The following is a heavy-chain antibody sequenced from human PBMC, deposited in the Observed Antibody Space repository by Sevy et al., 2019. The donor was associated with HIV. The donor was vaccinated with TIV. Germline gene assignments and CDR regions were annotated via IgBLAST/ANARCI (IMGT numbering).Heavy chain of an antibody. D-gene: IGHD1-26*01. V-gene: IGHV3-7*01. CDR1: GFSFSAYW. CDR3: AQETFGRFDS. CDR2: IKPDGSDK. J-gene: IGHJ4*02. Sequence: GGSLRLSCAASGFSFSAYWMNWVRQAPGKGLEWVANIKPDGSDKHYVDSAEGRFTNSRDNAKNSLYLQMNSLRVEDTAMYYCAQETFGRFDSWGQGTLVTVSS.